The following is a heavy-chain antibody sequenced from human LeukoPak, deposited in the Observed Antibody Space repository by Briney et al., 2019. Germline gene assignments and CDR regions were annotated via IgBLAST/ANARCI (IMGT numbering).Heavy chain of an antibody. J-gene: IGHJ4*02. D-gene: IGHD2-2*01. CDR1: GSTFSSYA. V-gene: IGHV3-23*01. CDR3: AKDLGYCSSFSCPFDY. Sequence: GGSLRLSCAASGSTFSSYAMSWVRQAPGKGLEWVSAISGSGGSTYYADCVKGRFTISRDNSKNTLFLQMNSLRAEDTAVYYCAKDLGYCSSFSCPFDYWGQGTLVTVSS. CDR2: ISGSGGST.